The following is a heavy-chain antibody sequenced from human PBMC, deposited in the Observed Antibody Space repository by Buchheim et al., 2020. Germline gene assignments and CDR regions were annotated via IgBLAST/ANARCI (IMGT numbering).Heavy chain of an antibody. V-gene: IGHV4-34*01. D-gene: IGHD3-10*01. CDR3: ARGRAYYGSGSYYNPPNAFDI. J-gene: IGHJ3*02. CDR1: GGSFSGYY. CDR2: INHSGST. Sequence: QVQLQQWGAGLLKPSETLSLTCAVYGGSFSGYYWSWICQPPGKGLEWIGEINHSGSTNYNPSLKSRVTISVDTSKNQFSLKLSSVTAADTAVYYCARGRAYYGSGSYYNPPNAFDIWGQGT.